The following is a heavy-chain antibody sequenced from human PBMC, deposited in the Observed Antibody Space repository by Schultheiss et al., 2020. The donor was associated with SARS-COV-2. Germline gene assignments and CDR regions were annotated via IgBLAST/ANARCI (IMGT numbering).Heavy chain of an antibody. J-gene: IGHJ3*02. CDR1: GGSISSYY. V-gene: IGHV4-4*07. D-gene: IGHD1-26*01. Sequence: SETLSLTCTVSGGSISSYYWSWIRQPPGKGLEWIGRIYTSGSTNYNPSLKSRVTMSVDTSKNQFSLKLSSVTAADTAVYYCARRTSLGFNGAFDIWGQGTTVTVSS. CDR2: IYTSGST. CDR3: ARRTSLGFNGAFDI.